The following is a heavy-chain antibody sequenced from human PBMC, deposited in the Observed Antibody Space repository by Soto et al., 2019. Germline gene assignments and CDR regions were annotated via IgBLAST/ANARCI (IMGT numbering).Heavy chain of an antibody. CDR1: GFILSDCA. CDR2: ISSSSRVI. V-gene: IGHV3-48*01. J-gene: IGHJ6*03. D-gene: IGHD7-27*01. CDR3: ARDLSWGSNWYYYMDV. Sequence: EVQLVESGGGLVQPGWSLRLSCATSGFILSDCAMNWVRQAPGKGLEWVSYISSSSRVIDYADSVKGPFTDASDNDRNEMYLKMNSLRAEDTAVYYCARDLSWGSNWYYYMDVWGKGTTVTVSS.